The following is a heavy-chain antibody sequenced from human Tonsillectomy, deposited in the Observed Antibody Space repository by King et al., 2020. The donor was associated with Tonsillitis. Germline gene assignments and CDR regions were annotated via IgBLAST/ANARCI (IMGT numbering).Heavy chain of an antibody. V-gene: IGHV3-9*01. CDR3: AKDTSGYWSGGSCYSGFDY. CDR2: ISWSSGSI. CDR1: GCTFDDYA. D-gene: IGHD2-15*01. Sequence: VQLVESGGGLVQPGRSLRLSCAASGCTFDDYAMHWVRQAPGKGLEWVSGISWSSGSIDYADSVKGRFTISRANAKNSLYLQMNSLRAEDTALYYCAKDTSGYWSGGSCYSGFDYWGQGTLVTVSS. J-gene: IGHJ4*02.